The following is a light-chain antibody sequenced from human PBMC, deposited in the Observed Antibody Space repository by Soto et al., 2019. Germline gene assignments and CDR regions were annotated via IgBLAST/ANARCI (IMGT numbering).Light chain of an antibody. Sequence: EIVMTQSPVTLSVSPGERATLSCRASQTVTSNLAWYQQKPGQPPRLLIYGASTRATGLPARFSGSGSGTEFTLTXXXXXXXXVAVYYCQQXXXXXSLTFGG. CDR3: QQXXXXXSLT. J-gene: IGKJ4*01. CDR1: QTVTSN. V-gene: IGKV3-15*01. CDR2: GAS.